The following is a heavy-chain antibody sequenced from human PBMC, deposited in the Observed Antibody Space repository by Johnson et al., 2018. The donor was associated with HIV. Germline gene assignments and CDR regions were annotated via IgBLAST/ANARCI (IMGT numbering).Heavy chain of an antibody. CDR3: AKSRGGYSYGYDAFDI. V-gene: IGHV3-30*04. CDR2: ISYDGSNK. D-gene: IGHD5-18*01. J-gene: IGHJ3*02. CDR1: GFTFSSYA. Sequence: QMQLVESGGGVVQPGRSLRLSCAASGFTFSSYAMHWVRQAPGKGLEWVAVISYDGSNKYYADSVKGRFTISRDSSKNTLYLQMSSLRAQDTALYYCAKSRGGYSYGYDAFDIWGQGTMVTVSS.